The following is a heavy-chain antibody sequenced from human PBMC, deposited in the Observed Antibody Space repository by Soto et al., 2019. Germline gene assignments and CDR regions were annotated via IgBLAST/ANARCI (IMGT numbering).Heavy chain of an antibody. J-gene: IGHJ6*02. D-gene: IGHD6-19*01. Sequence: QVQLVQSGAEVKKPGASVKVSCKASGYTFTSYDINWVRQATGQGLEWMGWMNPNSGNTGYAQKFQGRVTMTRNTSISTAYMELSSLRSEDTAVYYCARGLRGWYGKDYYYGMDVWGQGATVTVSS. CDR2: MNPNSGNT. V-gene: IGHV1-8*01. CDR1: GYTFTSYD. CDR3: ARGLRGWYGKDYYYGMDV.